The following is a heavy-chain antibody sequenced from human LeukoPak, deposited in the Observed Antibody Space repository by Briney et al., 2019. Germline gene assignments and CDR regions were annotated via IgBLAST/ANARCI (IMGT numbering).Heavy chain of an antibody. D-gene: IGHD2-15*01. CDR2: MNPNSGNT. J-gene: IGHJ4*02. V-gene: IGHV1-8*01. CDR1: GYTFTSYD. CDR3: ARGRPNCSGGSCYSDY. Sequence: HWASVKVSCKASGYTFTSYDTNWVRQAPGQGLEWMGWMNPNSGNTGYAQKFQGRVTMTRNTSISTAYMELSSLRSEDTAVYYCARGRPNCSGGSCYSDYWGQGTLVTVSS.